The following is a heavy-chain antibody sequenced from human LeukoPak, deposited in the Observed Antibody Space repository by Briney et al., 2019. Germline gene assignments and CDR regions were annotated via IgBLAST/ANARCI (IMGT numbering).Heavy chain of an antibody. CDR3: ARGYYDSSGYYSFDY. CDR2: IYYSGST. V-gene: IGHV4-39*01. CDR1: GGSISSSSYY. Sequence: SETLSLTCTVSGGSISSSSYYWGWIRQPPGKGLEWIGSIYYSGSTYYNPSLKSRVTISVDTSKNQFSLKLSSVTAADTAVYYCARGYYDSSGYYSFDYWGQGTLVTVSS. D-gene: IGHD3-22*01. J-gene: IGHJ4*02.